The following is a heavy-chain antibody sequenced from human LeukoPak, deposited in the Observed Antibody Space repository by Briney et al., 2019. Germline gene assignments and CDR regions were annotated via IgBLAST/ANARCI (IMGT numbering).Heavy chain of an antibody. CDR1: GYSISSGYY. CDR2: IYRSGST. V-gene: IGHV4-38-2*01. D-gene: IGHD1-26*01. Sequence: PSETLSLTCGVSGYSISSGYYWGWIRQPPGKGLEWIESIYRSGSTYYNPSLKSRITISVDTSKNQFSLKLSSVTAADTAVYYCARGRSYYAFDYWGQGTLVTVSS. J-gene: IGHJ4*02. CDR3: ARGRSYYAFDY.